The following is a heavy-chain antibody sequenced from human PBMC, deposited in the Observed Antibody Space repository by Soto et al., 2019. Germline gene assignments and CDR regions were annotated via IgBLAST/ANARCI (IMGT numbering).Heavy chain of an antibody. D-gene: IGHD1-7*01. J-gene: IGHJ5*02. CDR3: AKVTGTSDNWLDP. CDR1: GFTFSNFA. CDR2: ITSSGGST. Sequence: EVQLLESGGGLVQPGTSLRVSCVASGFTFSNFAMTWVRQAPGKGLEWVSGITSSGGSTYYGDSVKGRFTISRDNSKNTLYLQMDSLRAEDTAAYYCAKVTGTSDNWLDPWGQGTLVTVSS. V-gene: IGHV3-23*01.